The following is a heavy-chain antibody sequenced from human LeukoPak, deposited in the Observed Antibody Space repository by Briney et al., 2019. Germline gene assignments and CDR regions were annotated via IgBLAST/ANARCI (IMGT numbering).Heavy chain of an antibody. D-gene: IGHD2-2*01. CDR1: GYTLTELS. Sequence: VSVKVSCKVSGYTLTELSMHWVRQAPGKGLEWMGGFDPEDGETIYAQKFQGRVTMTEDTSTDTAYMELSSLRSEDTAVYYCATDSGSTNPYYFDYWGQGTLVTVSS. CDR2: FDPEDGET. J-gene: IGHJ4*02. V-gene: IGHV1-24*01. CDR3: ATDSGSTNPYYFDY.